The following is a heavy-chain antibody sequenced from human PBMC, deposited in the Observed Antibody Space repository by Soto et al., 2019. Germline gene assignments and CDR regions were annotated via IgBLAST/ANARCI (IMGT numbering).Heavy chain of an antibody. V-gene: IGHV1-3*01. Sequence: QVQLVQSGAAVKKPGASVKVSCKASGYTFTSYAMHWVRQAPGQRLEWMGWINAGNGNTKYSQKFQGRVTITRDTSASTAYMELSSMRSEDTAVYYCARDTYSSSWSLAWYFELWGRGTLVTVSS. CDR3: ARDTYSSSWSLAWYFEL. CDR1: GYTFTSYA. CDR2: INAGNGNT. D-gene: IGHD6-13*01. J-gene: IGHJ2*01.